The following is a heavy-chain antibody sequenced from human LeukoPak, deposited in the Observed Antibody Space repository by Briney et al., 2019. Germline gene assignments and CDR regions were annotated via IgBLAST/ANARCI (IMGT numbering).Heavy chain of an antibody. V-gene: IGHV1-69*05. Sequence: SVKVSCKASGYTFTSYYMHWVRQAPGQGLEWMGGIIPMFGTAKYAQKFQGRVTITTDKSTSTAYMELSSLRSEDTAVYYCASGTTDIVVVPATLRNYYFDYWGQGTLVTVSS. J-gene: IGHJ4*02. CDR1: GYTFTSYY. CDR2: IIPMFGTA. CDR3: ASGTTDIVVVPATLRNYYFDY. D-gene: IGHD2-2*01.